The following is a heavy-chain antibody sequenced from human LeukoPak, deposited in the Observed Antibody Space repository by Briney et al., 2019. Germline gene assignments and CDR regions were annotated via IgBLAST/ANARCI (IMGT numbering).Heavy chain of an antibody. D-gene: IGHD3-16*02. CDR1: GFTFSSYS. CDR3: ARDSYSDYDYVWGSYRPTAYYFDY. V-gene: IGHV3-48*02. J-gene: IGHJ4*02. CDR2: ISSSRSNI. Sequence: GGSLRLSCAASGFTFSSYSMNWVRQAPGKGLEWVSYISSSRSNIYYADSVKGRFTISRDNAKNSLYLQMNSLRDEDTAVYYCARDSYSDYDYVWGSYRPTAYYFDYWGQGTLVTVSS.